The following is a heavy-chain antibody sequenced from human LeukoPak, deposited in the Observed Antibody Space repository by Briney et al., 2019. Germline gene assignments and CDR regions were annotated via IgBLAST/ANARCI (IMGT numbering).Heavy chain of an antibody. CDR2: ISWNSGSI. CDR3: AKANGIAVAASDFDY. J-gene: IGHJ4*02. D-gene: IGHD6-19*01. Sequence: PGGSLRLSCAASGFTFSSYAMHWVRQAPGKGLEWVSGISWNSGSIGYADSVKGRFTISRDNAKNSLYLQMNSLRAEDTALYYCAKANGIAVAASDFDYWGQGTLVTVSS. CDR1: GFTFSSYA. V-gene: IGHV3-9*01.